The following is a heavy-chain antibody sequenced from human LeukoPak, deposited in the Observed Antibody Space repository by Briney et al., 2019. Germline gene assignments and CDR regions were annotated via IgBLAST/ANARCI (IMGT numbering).Heavy chain of an antibody. D-gene: IGHD6-13*01. J-gene: IGHJ4*02. Sequence: GGSLRLSCAASGFTFSSYSMNWVRQAPGKGLEWVSSISSSSSYIYYADSVKGRFTISRDNAKNTLYLQMNSLRAEDTAVYYCATSIAAEVDYWGQGTLVTVSS. V-gene: IGHV3-21*01. CDR1: GFTFSSYS. CDR3: ATSIAAEVDY. CDR2: ISSSSSYI.